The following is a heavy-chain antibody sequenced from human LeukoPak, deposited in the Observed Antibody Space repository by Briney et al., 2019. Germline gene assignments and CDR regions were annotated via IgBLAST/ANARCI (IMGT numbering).Heavy chain of an antibody. CDR2: INPNSGGT. Sequence: ASVKVSCKASGYTFTGYYMHWVRQAPGQGLEWMGWINPNSGGTNYAQKFQGRVTMTRDTSISTAYMELSRLRSDDTAVYYCARALRHYCSGGSCYSYYYYYYMDVWGKGTTVTVSS. CDR1: GYTFTGYY. CDR3: ARALRHYCSGGSCYSYYYYYYMDV. D-gene: IGHD2-15*01. J-gene: IGHJ6*03. V-gene: IGHV1-2*02.